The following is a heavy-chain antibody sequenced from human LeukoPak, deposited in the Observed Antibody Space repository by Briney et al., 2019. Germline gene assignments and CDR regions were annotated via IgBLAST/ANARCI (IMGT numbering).Heavy chain of an antibody. V-gene: IGHV4-4*07. CDR1: GGSINNYY. Sequence: SETLSLTCTVSGGSINNYYWSWIRQPAGKGLEWIGRIYTRGSTNYNPSLKSRVTMSVDTFKNQFSLKLSSVTAADTAVYYCARGRYCSADICSGGDAFDIWGQGTMVYVSS. CDR2: IYTRGST. CDR3: ARGRYCSADICSGGDAFDI. J-gene: IGHJ3*02. D-gene: IGHD2-15*01.